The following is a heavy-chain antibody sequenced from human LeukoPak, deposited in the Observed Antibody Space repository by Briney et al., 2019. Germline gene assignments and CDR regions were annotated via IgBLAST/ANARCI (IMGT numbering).Heavy chain of an antibody. D-gene: IGHD1-26*01. CDR1: GFTFGDYA. Sequence: GGSLRLSCTASGFTFGDYAMSWVRPAPGKGLEWVGRIRNKANSYTTGYAASVKGRFTISRDDSKNSLYLQMNSLKCEDTAVYYCAREWDSGSYYLGYFDYWGQGTLVTVSS. CDR2: IRNKANSYTT. V-gene: IGHV3-72*01. CDR3: AREWDSGSYYLGYFDY. J-gene: IGHJ4*02.